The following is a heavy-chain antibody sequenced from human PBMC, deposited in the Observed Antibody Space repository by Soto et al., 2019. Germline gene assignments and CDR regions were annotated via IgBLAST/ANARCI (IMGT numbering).Heavy chain of an antibody. CDR3: TRNRAVAGQLFDY. V-gene: IGHV3-49*04. J-gene: IGHJ4*02. CDR2: IPYDGTT. D-gene: IGHD6-19*01. CDR1: GFTFSSYG. Sequence: PGGSLRLSCAASGFTFSSYGMHWVRQAPGKGLEWVAVIPYDGTTEYAASVKGRFTISRDDSKSIAYLQMNSLKTEDTAVYYCTRNRAVAGQLFDYWGQGTLVTVSS.